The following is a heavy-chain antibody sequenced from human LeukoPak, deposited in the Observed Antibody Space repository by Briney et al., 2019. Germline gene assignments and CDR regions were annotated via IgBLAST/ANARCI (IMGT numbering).Heavy chain of an antibody. J-gene: IGHJ4*02. D-gene: IGHD3-22*01. V-gene: IGHV4-59*01. CDR2: IYYSGGT. CDR1: DGSISSYY. Sequence: PSETLSLTCTVSDGSISSYYWSWIRQPPGKGLEWIGYIYYSGGTNYNPSLKSRVTISVDTSMNQFSLKLSSVTAADTAVYYCARAPGSAYSSYYFDFWGQGTLVTVSS. CDR3: ARAPGSAYSSYYFDF.